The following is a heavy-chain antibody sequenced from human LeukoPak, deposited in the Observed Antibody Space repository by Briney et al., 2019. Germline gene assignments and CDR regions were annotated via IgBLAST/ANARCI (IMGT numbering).Heavy chain of an antibody. J-gene: IGHJ4*02. D-gene: IGHD5-12*01. CDR3: ATGGGYSGYDFPPSAHFDY. Sequence: ASVKVSCKVSGYTLTELSMHWVRQAPGKGLEWMGGFDPEDGETIYAQKFQGRVTMTEDTSTDTAYMELSSLRSEDTAVYYCATGGGYSGYDFPPSAHFDYWGQGTLVTVSS. CDR1: GYTLTELS. CDR2: FDPEDGET. V-gene: IGHV1-24*01.